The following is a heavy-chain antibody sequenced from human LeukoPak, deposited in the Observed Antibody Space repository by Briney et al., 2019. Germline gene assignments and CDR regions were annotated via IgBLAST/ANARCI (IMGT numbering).Heavy chain of an antibody. Sequence: GGSLRLSCAASGFTFSSYAMSWVRQAPGRGLEWVSAISGSGGSTYYADSVKGRFTISRDNSKNTLYLQMNSLRAEDTAVYYCANGAYDFWSGYYLYDWGQGTLVTVSS. CDR2: ISGSGGST. CDR3: ANGAYDFWSGYYLYD. J-gene: IGHJ4*02. V-gene: IGHV3-23*01. CDR1: GFTFSSYA. D-gene: IGHD3-3*01.